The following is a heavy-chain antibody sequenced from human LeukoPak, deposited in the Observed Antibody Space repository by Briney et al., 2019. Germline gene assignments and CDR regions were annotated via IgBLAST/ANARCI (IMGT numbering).Heavy chain of an antibody. J-gene: IGHJ4*02. Sequence: GGSLRLSCAASSFSFSNYVMSWVRQAPGKGLEWVSAIVGTGGNMYYADSVKGRFTISRDNFKSTLYLQMNSLRAEDTAVYYCAKGLTWDSTSCSDWGQGTLVTVSS. CDR3: AKGLTWDSTSCSD. CDR2: IVGTGGNM. V-gene: IGHV3-23*01. CDR1: SFSFSNYV. D-gene: IGHD2-2*01.